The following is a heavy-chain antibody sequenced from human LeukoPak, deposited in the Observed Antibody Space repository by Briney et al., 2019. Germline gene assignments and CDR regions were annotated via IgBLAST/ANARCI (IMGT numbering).Heavy chain of an antibody. D-gene: IGHD3-10*01. CDR2: FDPEVGEK. CDR3: AKAKYYYGSGSYYYDY. V-gene: IGHV1-24*01. Sequence: ASVKVSCKVSGYTLTELAIHWVRQTPGKGLEWMGGFDPEVGEKMYAQKFQGRVIMTEDTSTAYMELSSLRAEDTALYYCAKAKYYYGSGSYYYDYWGQGTLVTVSS. J-gene: IGHJ4*02. CDR1: GYTLTELA.